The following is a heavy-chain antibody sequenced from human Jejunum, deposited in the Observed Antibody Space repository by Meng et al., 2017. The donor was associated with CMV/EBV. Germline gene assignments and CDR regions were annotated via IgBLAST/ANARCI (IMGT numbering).Heavy chain of an antibody. D-gene: IGHD3-10*01. J-gene: IGHJ5*01. CDR3: ARGKPILTPSLVRGVFTTRRTYTWFDS. V-gene: IGHV1-8*01. CDR2: MNSDRGDT. Sequence: WVRQAAGQGLEWMGWMNSDRGDTGYSQNFQGRFTMTRDSSIDTAYMELSSLTSEDTAVYYCARGKPILTPSLVRGVFTTRRTYTWFDSWGQGTLVTVSS.